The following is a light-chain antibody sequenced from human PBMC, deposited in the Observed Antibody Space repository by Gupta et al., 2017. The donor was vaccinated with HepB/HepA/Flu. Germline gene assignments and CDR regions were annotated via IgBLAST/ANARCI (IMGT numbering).Light chain of an antibody. V-gene: IGLV1-47*01. CDR2: KNN. Sequence: SVLTQPPSASGTPGQRVTISCSGSSSNIGRDYVCWYQQLPGTAPKLLIYKNNQRPSGVPDRFSGSKSGTSASLAISGLRSEDEADYYCAAWDDSLRGWVFGGGTKLTVL. J-gene: IGLJ3*02. CDR3: AAWDDSLRGWV. CDR1: SSNIGRDY.